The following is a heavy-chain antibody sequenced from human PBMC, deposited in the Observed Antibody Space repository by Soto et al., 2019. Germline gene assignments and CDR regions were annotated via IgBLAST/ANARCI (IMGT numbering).Heavy chain of an antibody. Sequence: GGSLRVSCAVSGFIFSDFSMNWVRQAPGKGLEWVASIGSSGGYIFYADSVKGRFTISRDNAKKSLDLQINSLRAEDTAVYYCAREKKHQSLGGSFCMDVRGKWTTVTVS. D-gene: IGHD6-13*01. CDR2: IGSSGGYI. CDR1: GFIFSDFS. CDR3: AREKKHQSLGGSFCMDV. J-gene: IGHJ6*04. V-gene: IGHV3-21*01.